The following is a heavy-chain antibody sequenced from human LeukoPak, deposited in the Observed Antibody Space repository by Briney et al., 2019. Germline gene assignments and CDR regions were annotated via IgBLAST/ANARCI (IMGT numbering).Heavy chain of an antibody. D-gene: IGHD6-19*01. Sequence: AGGSLRLSCAASGFTFSSYAMSWVRQAPGKGLEWVSAISGSGGSTYYADSVKGRFTISRDNSKNTLYLQMNSLRAEDTAVYYCAKGGIRQWQGPFDYWGQGTLVTVSS. CDR1: GFTFSSYA. CDR2: ISGSGGST. CDR3: AKGGIRQWQGPFDY. V-gene: IGHV3-23*01. J-gene: IGHJ4*02.